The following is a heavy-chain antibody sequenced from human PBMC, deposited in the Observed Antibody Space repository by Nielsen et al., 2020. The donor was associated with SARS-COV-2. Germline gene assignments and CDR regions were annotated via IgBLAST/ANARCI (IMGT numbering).Heavy chain of an antibody. V-gene: IGHV3-9*01. Sequence: SLKISCAASGFTFDDYAMHWVRQAPGKGLEWVSGISWNSGSIGYADSVKGRFTISRDNAKNSLYLQMNSLRAEDTALYYCAKDLGLLWLGELSTGMDGWGQGTKGNVSS. CDR2: ISWNSGSI. CDR3: AKDLGLLWLGELSTGMDG. J-gene: IGHJ6*02. D-gene: IGHD3-10*01. CDR1: GFTFDDYA.